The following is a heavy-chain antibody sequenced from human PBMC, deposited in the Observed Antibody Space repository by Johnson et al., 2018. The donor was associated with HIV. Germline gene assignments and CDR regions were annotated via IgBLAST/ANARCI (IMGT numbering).Heavy chain of an antibody. Sequence: QVQLVESGGGVVQPGRSLRLSCAASGFTFSSYAMHWVRQAPGKGLEWVAVISYDGSNKYYADSVKGRFTISRDNSKNNLYLQMNSLRAEDTAVYYCARGLAADAFDIWGQGTMVTVSS. CDR1: GFTFSSYA. D-gene: IGHD6-13*01. CDR2: ISYDGSNK. V-gene: IGHV3-30-3*01. CDR3: ARGLAADAFDI. J-gene: IGHJ3*02.